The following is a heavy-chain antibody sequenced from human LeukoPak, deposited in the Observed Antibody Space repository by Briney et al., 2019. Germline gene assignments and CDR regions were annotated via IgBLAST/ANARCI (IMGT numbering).Heavy chain of an antibody. CDR3: ARERPIIYGDYVGFDY. CDR2: ISSSSSYI. V-gene: IGHV3-21*01. CDR1: GFTFSSYS. J-gene: IGHJ4*02. D-gene: IGHD4-17*01. Sequence: PGGSLRLSCAASGFTFSSYSMNWVRQAPGKGLEWVSSISSSSSYIYYADSVKGRFTISRDNAKNSLYLQMNSLRAEDTAVYYCARERPIIYGDYVGFDYWGQGTLVTVSS.